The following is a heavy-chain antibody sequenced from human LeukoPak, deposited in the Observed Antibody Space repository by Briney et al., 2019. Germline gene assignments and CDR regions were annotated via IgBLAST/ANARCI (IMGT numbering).Heavy chain of an antibody. V-gene: IGHV4-30-2*01. J-gene: IGHJ4*02. CDR1: GGSISSGGYS. Sequence: PSETLSLTCAVYGGSISSGGYSWSWIRQPPGKGLEWIGYIYHSGSTYYNPSLKSRVTISVDRSKNQFSLKLSSVTAADTAVYYCARVGRAAHYGDYGYYFDYWGQGTLVTVSS. CDR3: ARVGRAAHYGDYGYYFDY. CDR2: IYHSGST. D-gene: IGHD4-17*01.